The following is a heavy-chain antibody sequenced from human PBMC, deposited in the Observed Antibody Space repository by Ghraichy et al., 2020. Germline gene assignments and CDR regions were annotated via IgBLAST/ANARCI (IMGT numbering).Heavy chain of an antibody. V-gene: IGHV3-48*01. D-gene: IGHD6-25*01. CDR1: GFTFSSNS. CDR2: ISGSSSKM. Sequence: LSLTCAASGFTFSSNSMNWVRQVPGKGLEWISYISGSSSKMDYADSVKGRFTISRDNVKNSLYLQMHSLRAEDTAVYYCARGIASGAWLIDYWGQGTLVTVSS. J-gene: IGHJ4*02. CDR3: ARGIASGAWLIDY.